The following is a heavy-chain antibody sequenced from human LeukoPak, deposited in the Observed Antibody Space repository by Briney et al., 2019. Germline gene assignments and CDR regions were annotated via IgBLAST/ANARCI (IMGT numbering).Heavy chain of an antibody. CDR3: ANFIAASATGFQH. Sequence: PGGSLRLSCAASGITLSNYDMTWVRQAPGQGLEWVSDIRGSGGTYYADSVKGRFTLSRDNAKNTLYLQMSSLRAEDTAVYYCANFIAASATGFQHWGQGTLVTVSS. V-gene: IGHV3-23*01. J-gene: IGHJ1*01. CDR1: GITLSNYD. D-gene: IGHD6-6*01. CDR2: IRGSGGT.